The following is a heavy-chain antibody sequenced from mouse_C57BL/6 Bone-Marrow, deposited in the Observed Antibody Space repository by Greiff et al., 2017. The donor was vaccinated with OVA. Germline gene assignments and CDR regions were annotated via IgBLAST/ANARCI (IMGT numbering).Heavy chain of an antibody. J-gene: IGHJ2*01. D-gene: IGHD1-1*01. CDR2: INPSTGGT. V-gene: IGHV1-42*01. CDR3: ATRFYYFDY. CDR1: GYSFTGYY. Sequence: EVQLQQSGPELVKPGASVKISCKASGYSFTGYYMNWVKQSPEKSLEWIGEINPSTGGTTYNQKFKAKATLTVDKSSSTAYMQLKSLTSEDAAVYYCATRFYYFDYWGQGTTLTVSS.